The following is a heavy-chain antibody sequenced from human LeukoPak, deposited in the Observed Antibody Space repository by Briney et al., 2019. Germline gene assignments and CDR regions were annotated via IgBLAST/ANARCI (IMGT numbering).Heavy chain of an antibody. V-gene: IGHV3-30*02. CDR2: IQHDGTKT. J-gene: IGHJ4*02. CDR1: GFTFSSSG. D-gene: IGHD3-16*02. Sequence: GGSLRLSCAASGFTFSSSGMHWVRQAPGRGLEWVAFIQHDGTKTYYADSVKGRFTISRDSSENTLYLQMNILRTDDTAVYYCAKGAFVRLGELSPHWGQGTLVTVPS. CDR3: AKGAFVRLGELSPH.